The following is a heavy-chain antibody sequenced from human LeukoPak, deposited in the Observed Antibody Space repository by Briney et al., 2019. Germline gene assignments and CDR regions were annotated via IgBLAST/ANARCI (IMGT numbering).Heavy chain of an antibody. V-gene: IGHV3-13*01. J-gene: IGHJ6*02. Sequence: PGGSLRLSCEASGITFSTSDMHWVRQAPGKGLEWVSVIGTAGDTYYADSVKGRFTISRENAKNSLYLQMNSLRAEDTAVYYCARGSVRVGMDVWGQGTTVTVSS. CDR1: GITFSTSD. D-gene: IGHD6-13*01. CDR3: ARGSVRVGMDV. CDR2: IGTAGDT.